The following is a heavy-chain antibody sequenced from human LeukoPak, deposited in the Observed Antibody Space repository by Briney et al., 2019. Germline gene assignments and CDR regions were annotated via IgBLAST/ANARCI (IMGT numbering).Heavy chain of an antibody. CDR1: GFSISNFW. V-gene: IGHV3-74*01. CDR3: AKFLSPVL. D-gene: IGHD3-16*02. Sequence: AGGSLRLSCVASGFSISNFWMHWVRQAPGKGLMWVSRISNDATTTNYADSVKGRFTISRDNAKNMVYLQMNSLRAEDTAVYYCAKFLSPVLRGQGTLVTVSS. J-gene: IGHJ4*02. CDR2: ISNDATTT.